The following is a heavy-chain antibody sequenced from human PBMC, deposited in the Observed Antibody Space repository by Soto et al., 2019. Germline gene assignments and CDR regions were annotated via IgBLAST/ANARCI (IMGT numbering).Heavy chain of an antibody. V-gene: IGHV3-7*01. CDR3: ARAYGSGSLSGY. J-gene: IGHJ4*02. Sequence: EVQLVESGGGLVEPGGSLRLSCAASGFTFSSYWMSWVRQAPGKGLEWVANIKQDGSEKYNVDFVKGRFTISRDNAKNSLYLQMISLRVEDTAVYYCARAYGSGSLSGYWGQGTLVTVSS. CDR2: IKQDGSEK. D-gene: IGHD3-10*01. CDR1: GFTFSSYW.